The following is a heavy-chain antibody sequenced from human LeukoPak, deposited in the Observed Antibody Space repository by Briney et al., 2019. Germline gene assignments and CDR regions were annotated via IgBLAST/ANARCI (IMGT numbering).Heavy chain of an antibody. CDR2: ISAYNGNT. CDR3: ARRTTVTTREYYYMDV. D-gene: IGHD4-17*01. Sequence: ASVKVSCKASGYTFTSYGISWVRQAPGQGLEWMGWISAYNGNTNYAQKLQGRVTMTTDTSTSTAYMELRSLRSDDTAVYYRARRTTVTTREYYYMDVWGKGTTVTVSS. J-gene: IGHJ6*03. V-gene: IGHV1-18*01. CDR1: GYTFTSYG.